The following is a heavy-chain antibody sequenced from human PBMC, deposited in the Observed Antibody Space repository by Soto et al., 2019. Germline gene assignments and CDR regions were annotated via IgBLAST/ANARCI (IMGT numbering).Heavy chain of an antibody. Sequence: EVQLVESGGGLVQPGGSLRLSFAASGFTFSSYWMRWVRQAPGKGLVWVSRIKSDGSDTSYADSVKGRFTISRDNAKNTLYLQMSSLRAEDTAVYYCVRVAYGDLGGWGQGTLVTVSS. V-gene: IGHV3-74*01. J-gene: IGHJ4*02. CDR2: IKSDGSDT. CDR1: GFTFSSYW. CDR3: VRVAYGDLGG. D-gene: IGHD4-17*01.